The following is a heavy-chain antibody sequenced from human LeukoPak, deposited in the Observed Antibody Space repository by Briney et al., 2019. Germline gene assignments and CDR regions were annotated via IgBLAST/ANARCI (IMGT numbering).Heavy chain of an antibody. CDR1: GGSISSGSYY. V-gene: IGHV4-61*02. J-gene: IGHJ3*02. D-gene: IGHD5-24*01. CDR2: IYTSGST. Sequence: SQTLSLTCTVSGGSISSGSYYWSWIRQPAGEGLEWIVRIYTSGSTNYNPSLKSRVTISVDTSKNQFSLKLSSVTAADTAVYYCARDGGRDGYTEAAFDIWGQGTMVTVSS. CDR3: ARDGGRDGYTEAAFDI.